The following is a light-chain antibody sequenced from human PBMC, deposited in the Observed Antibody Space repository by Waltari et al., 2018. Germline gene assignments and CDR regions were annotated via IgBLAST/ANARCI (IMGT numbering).Light chain of an antibody. V-gene: IGLV8-61*01. Sequence: QTVVTQEPSLSVSPGGTVTLTCALSSGSLSTTSYATSYHETSGQATRTLVYKANARSSGVPDRFSGSIHGNTAALPLAGAQADDDSDYYCALYMGSCIWVFGGGTRLPVL. J-gene: IGLJ3*02. CDR3: ALYMGSCIWV. CDR2: KAN. CDR1: SGSLSTTSY.